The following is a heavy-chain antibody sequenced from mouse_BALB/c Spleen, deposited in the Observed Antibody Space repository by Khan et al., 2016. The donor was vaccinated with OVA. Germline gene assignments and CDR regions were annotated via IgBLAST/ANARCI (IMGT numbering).Heavy chain of an antibody. CDR1: GYTFTNYW. CDR2: VYPSDSYT. CDR3: TRGRVDESAFAY. Sequence: QVHLQQSGAELVRPGASVKLSCKASGYTFTNYWINWVKQRPGQGLEWIGNVYPSDSYTNYNQKFKDKATLTVDKSSSTAYMQLSSPTSDDSAVYYCTRGRVDESAFAYWGQGTLVTVAA. V-gene: IGHV1-69*02. J-gene: IGHJ3*01.